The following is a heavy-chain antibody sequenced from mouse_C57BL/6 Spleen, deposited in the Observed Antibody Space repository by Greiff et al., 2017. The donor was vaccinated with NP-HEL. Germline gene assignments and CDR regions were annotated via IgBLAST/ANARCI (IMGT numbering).Heavy chain of an antibody. CDR1: GYTFTSYW. V-gene: IGHV1-55*01. J-gene: IGHJ2*01. CDR2: IYPGSGST. CDR3: ARGGIYDGYYPYYFDY. D-gene: IGHD2-3*01. Sequence: QVQLQQPGAELVKPGASVKMSCKASGYTFTSYWITWVKQRPGQGLEWIGDIYPGSGSTNYNEKFKSKATLTVDTSSSTAYMQLSSLTSEDSAVYYCARGGIYDGYYPYYFDYWGQGTTLTVSS.